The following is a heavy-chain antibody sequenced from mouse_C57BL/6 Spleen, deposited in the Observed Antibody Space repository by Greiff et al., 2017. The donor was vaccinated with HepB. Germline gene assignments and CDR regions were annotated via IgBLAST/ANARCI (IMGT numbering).Heavy chain of an antibody. V-gene: IGHV2-2*01. J-gene: IGHJ2*01. D-gene: IGHD4-1*01. Sequence: VQLQQSGPGLVQPSQSLSITCTVSGFSLTSYGVHWVRQSPGKGLEWLGVIWSGGSTDYNAAFISRLSISKDNSKSQVFFKMNSLQADDTAIYYCARDQLTGVYFDYWGQGTTLTVSS. CDR3: ARDQLTGVYFDY. CDR2: IWSGGST. CDR1: GFSLTSYG.